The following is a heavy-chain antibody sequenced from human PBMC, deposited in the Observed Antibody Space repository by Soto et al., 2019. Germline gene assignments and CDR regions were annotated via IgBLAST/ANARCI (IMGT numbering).Heavy chain of an antibody. D-gene: IGHD3-22*01. CDR2: ISTSGKDT. J-gene: IGHJ4*02. CDR3: AKGNLYNFFSGSDY. CDR1: GFSVSSQG. Sequence: ESGGGLVQPGGSLRLSCAASGFSVSSQGMTWVRQAPGKGLEWVSVISTSGKDTFYADSVKGRFTISRDNSNNVLYLQMNSLRAEDTAIYYCAKGNLYNFFSGSDYWGQGTLVTVSS. V-gene: IGHV3-23*01.